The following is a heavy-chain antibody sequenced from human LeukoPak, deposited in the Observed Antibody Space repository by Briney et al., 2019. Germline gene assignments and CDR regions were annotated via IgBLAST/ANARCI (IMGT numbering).Heavy chain of an antibody. CDR1: GFTFRNYA. CDR2: ISGSGGST. CDR3: AKDLWSGGSCCDAFDI. D-gene: IGHD2-15*01. V-gene: IGHV3-23*01. J-gene: IGHJ3*02. Sequence: GGSLRLSCAVSGFTFRNYAMNWVRQAPGKGLEWVSGISGSGGSTYYADAVKGRFTISRDNSKNTLYLQMNSLRVEDTAVYYCAKDLWSGGSCCDAFDIWGQGTMVTVSS.